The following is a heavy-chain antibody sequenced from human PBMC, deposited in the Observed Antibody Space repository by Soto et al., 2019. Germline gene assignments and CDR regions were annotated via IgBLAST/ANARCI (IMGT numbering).Heavy chain of an antibody. J-gene: IGHJ4*02. CDR1: GFTFSGYW. D-gene: IGHD6-19*01. CDR2: LNSDGSIT. V-gene: IGHV3-74*01. Sequence: EVQLVESGGGLVQPGGSLRLSCAASGFTFSGYWMHWVRQSPGKGLVWVSRLNSDGSITSYADSVKGRFTISRDNAKNTLYLQMNSLRAEDKAVYFCARGGAYNGGWFIWGPGTLVTVSS. CDR3: ARGGAYNGGWFI.